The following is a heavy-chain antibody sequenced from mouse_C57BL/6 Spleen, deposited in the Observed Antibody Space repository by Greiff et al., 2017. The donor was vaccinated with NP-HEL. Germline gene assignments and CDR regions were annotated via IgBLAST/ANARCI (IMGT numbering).Heavy chain of an antibody. D-gene: IGHD1-1*01. CDR1: GFNFTDYY. CDR3: STDYYYGNAVFAY. CDR2: IDPENGDT. J-gene: IGHJ3*01. Sequence: VQLQQSGAELVRPGASVKLSCTASGFNFTDYYMHWVKQRPEQGLEWIGWIDPENGDTKYASKFKGKATITADTSSNTAYLQLSSLTSEEAAVYYCSTDYYYGNAVFAYWGQGTLVTVSA. V-gene: IGHV14-4*01.